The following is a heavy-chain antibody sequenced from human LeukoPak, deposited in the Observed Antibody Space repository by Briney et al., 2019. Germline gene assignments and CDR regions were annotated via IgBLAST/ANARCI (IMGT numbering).Heavy chain of an antibody. V-gene: IGHV3-7*01. CDR3: AKLRVGAIDY. CDR1: GFPFQSYW. J-gene: IGHJ4*02. CDR2: INADGSDK. Sequence: PGGSLRLSCAASGFPFQSYWMNWVRQAPGKGLELVANINADGSDKYFMDSVKGRFSISRDNANNRLYLQMTSLRAEDTAVFYCAKLRVGAIDYWGQGTLVTVSS. D-gene: IGHD1-26*01.